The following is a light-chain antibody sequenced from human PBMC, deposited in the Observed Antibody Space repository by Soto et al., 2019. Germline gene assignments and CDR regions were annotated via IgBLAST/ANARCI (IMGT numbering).Light chain of an antibody. CDR1: QSVLYSSNNKNY. J-gene: IGKJ3*01. V-gene: IGKV4-1*01. Sequence: DIVMTQSPDSLAVSLGERATINCKSSQSVLYSSNNKNYLAWYQQKPGQPPKLLIYWASTRESGVPDRFSGSGSGTDFTLTISILQAEDVEVYYCQQYYSTRFTFGPGTKVDIK. CDR3: QQYYSTRFT. CDR2: WAS.